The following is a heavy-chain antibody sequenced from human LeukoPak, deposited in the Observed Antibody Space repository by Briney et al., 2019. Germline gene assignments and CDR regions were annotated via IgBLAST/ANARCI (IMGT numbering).Heavy chain of an antibody. CDR2: IYHSGST. CDR3: ARAYDNFDY. CDR1: GGSISSGGYS. Sequence: SETLSLTCAVSGGSISSGGYSWSWIRQPPGKGLEWIGYIYHSGSTYYNPSLKSRVTISVDRSKNQFSLKLSSVTAADTAVYYCARAYDNFDYWGQGTLVTVSS. V-gene: IGHV4-30-2*01. J-gene: IGHJ4*02. D-gene: IGHD3-22*01.